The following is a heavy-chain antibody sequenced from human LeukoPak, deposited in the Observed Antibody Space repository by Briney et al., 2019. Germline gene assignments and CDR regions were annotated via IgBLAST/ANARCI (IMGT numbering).Heavy chain of an antibody. CDR2: INWDGGST. D-gene: IGHD3-3*01. V-gene: IGHV3-20*04. J-gene: IGHJ6*03. CDR3: ARSPKSGRYYFSMDV. Sequence: PGGSLRLSCAASGFTFGDYCMSWVRQAPGKGLEWVSGINWDGGSTGYADSVKGRFTISRDNAKTSLYLQMNSLTAEDTALYYCARSPKSGRYYFSMDVWGKETTVTVPS. CDR1: GFTFGDYC.